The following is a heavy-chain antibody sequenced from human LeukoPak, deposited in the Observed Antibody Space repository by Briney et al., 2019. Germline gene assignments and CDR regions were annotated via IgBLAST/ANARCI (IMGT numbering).Heavy chain of an antibody. J-gene: IGHJ6*02. V-gene: IGHV4-4*02. CDR1: GGSISSSNW. CDR3: AREHLRRDGYNLAYYYGMDV. CDR2: IYHSGST. Sequence: SGTLSLTCAVSGGSISSSNWWSWVRQPPGKGLEWIGEIYHSGSTNYNPSLKSRVTISVDKSKNQFSLKLSSVTAADTAVYYCAREHLRRDGYNLAYYYGMDVWGQGTTVTVSS. D-gene: IGHD5-24*01.